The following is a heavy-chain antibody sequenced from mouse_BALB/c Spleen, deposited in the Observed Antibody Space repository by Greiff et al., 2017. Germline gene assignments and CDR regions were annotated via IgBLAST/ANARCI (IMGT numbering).Heavy chain of an antibody. CDR3: NANSFITTVVDYAMDD. Sequence: VQLKESGAELVRSGASVKLSCTASGFNIKDYYMHWVKQRPEQGLEWIGWIDPENGDTEYAPKFQGKATMTADTSSNTAYLQLSSLTSEDTAVYYCNANSFITTVVDYAMDDWGQGTSVTVSS. D-gene: IGHD1-1*01. CDR2: IDPENGDT. V-gene: IGHV14-4*02. J-gene: IGHJ4*01. CDR1: GFNIKDYY.